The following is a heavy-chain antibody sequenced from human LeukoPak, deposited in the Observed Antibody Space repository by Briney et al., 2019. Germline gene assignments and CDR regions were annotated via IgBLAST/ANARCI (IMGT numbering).Heavy chain of an antibody. Sequence: SETLSLTCTVSGGSIISSNYYCAWIRQPPGKGLEWIGSIYYSGDTYYYPSLKSRLTISVDTSKDQFSLKLTSVTAADTAVYYCARHHHNGWSDYWGQGTLVTVSS. D-gene: IGHD6-19*01. CDR1: GGSIISSNYY. CDR3: ARHHHNGWSDY. J-gene: IGHJ4*02. V-gene: IGHV4-39*01. CDR2: IYYSGDT.